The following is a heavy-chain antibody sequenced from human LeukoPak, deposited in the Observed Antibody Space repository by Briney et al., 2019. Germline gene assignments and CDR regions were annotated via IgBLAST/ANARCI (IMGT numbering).Heavy chain of an antibody. CDR2: IYTSGST. CDR1: GGSISSYY. J-gene: IGHJ5*02. V-gene: IGHV4-4*07. Sequence: PSETLSLTRTVSGGSISSYYWSWIRQPAGKGLEWIGRIYTSGSTNYNPSLKSRVTMSVDTSKNQFSLKLSSVTAADTAVYYCARDVHCSSTSCYILAYFDPWGQGTLVTVSS. CDR3: ARDVHCSSTSCYILAYFDP. D-gene: IGHD2-2*02.